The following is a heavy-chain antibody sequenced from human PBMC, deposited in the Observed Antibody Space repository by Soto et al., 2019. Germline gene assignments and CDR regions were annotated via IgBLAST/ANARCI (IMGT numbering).Heavy chain of an antibody. Sequence: PSQTLSLTCAISGDSVSSNSAAWSWIRQSPSRGLEWLGRTFYRSKWYNDYAVSVKSRITINSDTSKNQFSLQLNSVTPEDTAMYYCVRDSEWTTDAFDIWGQGTMVTVSS. CDR3: VRDSEWTTDAFDI. J-gene: IGHJ3*02. CDR1: GDSVSSNSAA. CDR2: TFYRSKWYN. V-gene: IGHV6-1*01. D-gene: IGHD3-3*01.